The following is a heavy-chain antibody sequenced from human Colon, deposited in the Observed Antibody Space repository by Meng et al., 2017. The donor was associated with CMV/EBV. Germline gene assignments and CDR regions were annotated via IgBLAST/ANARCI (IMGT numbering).Heavy chain of an antibody. CDR1: GFICSDYH. D-gene: IGHD3-10*01. CDR3: AREFYYGSGSYPTD. J-gene: IGHJ4*02. Sequence: ASGFICSDYHMSWIRKAPGKGLEWLCYMSSSGSSIFYTDSVKGRFTISRDNAKKSLYLQMNSLRADDTAVYYCAREFYYGSGSYPTDWGQGTLVTVSS. V-gene: IGHV3-11*01. CDR2: MSSSGSSI.